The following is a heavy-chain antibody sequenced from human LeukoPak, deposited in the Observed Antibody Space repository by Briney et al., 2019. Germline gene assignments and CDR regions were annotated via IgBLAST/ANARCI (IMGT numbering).Heavy chain of an antibody. CDR1: GYTFTSYY. D-gene: IGHD1-1*01. CDR3: ARDNSMEDTVWWFDP. CDR2: INPSGGST. J-gene: IGHJ5*02. V-gene: IGHV1-46*01. Sequence: ASVKVSCKASGYTFTSYYMHWVRQAPGQGLEWMGIINPSGGSTSYAQKFQGRVTMTRDMSTSTDYMELSSLRSEDAAVYYCARDNSMEDTVWWFDPWGQGTLVTVSS.